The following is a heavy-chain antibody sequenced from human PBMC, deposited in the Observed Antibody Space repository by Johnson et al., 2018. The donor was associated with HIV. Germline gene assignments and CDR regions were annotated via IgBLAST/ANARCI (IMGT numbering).Heavy chain of an antibody. Sequence: VQLVDSGGGLIQPGGSPRLSCAASGFTVSSNYISWVRQAPGKVLEWVSIISIHGSPYFADSVTGRFPISRDNSKNTLYLQMNSLRAEDTAVYYCAKDRIMVRGVIGAFDIWGQGTMVTVSS. D-gene: IGHD3-10*01. CDR1: GFTVSSNY. J-gene: IGHJ3*02. CDR3: AKDRIMVRGVIGAFDI. CDR2: ISIHGSP. V-gene: IGHV3-66*03.